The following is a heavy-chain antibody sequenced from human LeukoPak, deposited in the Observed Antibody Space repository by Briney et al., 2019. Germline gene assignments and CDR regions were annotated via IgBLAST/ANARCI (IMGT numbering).Heavy chain of an antibody. CDR1: GFTFSNFG. Sequence: QPGRSLRLSCAASGFTFSNFGMHWVRQAPGRGLEWVAVVWNDGSNQYYVDSVKGRFTISRDNSRNMLYLQMNSLRAEDTAVYYCVKEAVRAAGSYFDYWGQGTLVTVSS. J-gene: IGHJ4*02. CDR3: VKEAVRAAGSYFDY. CDR2: VWNDGSNQ. D-gene: IGHD6-13*01. V-gene: IGHV3-33*06.